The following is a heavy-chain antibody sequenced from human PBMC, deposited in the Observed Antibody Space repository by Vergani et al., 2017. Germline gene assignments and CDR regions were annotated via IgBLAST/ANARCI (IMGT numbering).Heavy chain of an antibody. CDR1: GFTFSSYE. J-gene: IGHJ3*02. CDR2: ISSSGSTI. Sequence: EVQLVESGGGLVKPGGSLRLSCAASGFTFSSYEMNWVRQAPGKGLEWVSYISSSGSTIYYADSVKGRFTISRDNAKNSLYLQMNSLRAEDTAVYYCARVRYSSSWGAFDIWGQGTMVTVSS. CDR3: ARVRYSSSWGAFDI. D-gene: IGHD6-13*01. V-gene: IGHV3-48*03.